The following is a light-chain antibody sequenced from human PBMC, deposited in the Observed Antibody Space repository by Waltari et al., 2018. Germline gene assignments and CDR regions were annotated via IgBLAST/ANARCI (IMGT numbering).Light chain of an antibody. CDR2: DVS. V-gene: IGLV2-14*03. CDR1: NSDIGDYNL. Sequence: QSALTQPASVSGSPGQSITISCTGTNSDIGDYNLVSWYQRHPNEAPKLLIHDVSDRPSGVFGRFSGSKSGTTASLTISGLQTEDEADYFCSSYTRDDIWLFGGGTRVTVL. CDR3: SSYTRDDIWL. J-gene: IGLJ3*02.